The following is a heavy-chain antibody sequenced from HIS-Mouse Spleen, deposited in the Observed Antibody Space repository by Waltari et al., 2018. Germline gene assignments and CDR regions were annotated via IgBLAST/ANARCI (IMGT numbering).Heavy chain of an antibody. CDR3: AKDKHHAFDY. Sequence: QVQLVESGGGVVQPGRSLRLSCASSGFTFSGFGMHGVRQAPGKGLEWVAVISYDGSNKYYADSVKGRFTISRDNSKNTLYLQMNSLRAEDTAVYYCAKDKHHAFDYWGQGTLVTVSS. CDR1: GFTFSGFG. V-gene: IGHV3-30*18. CDR2: ISYDGSNK. J-gene: IGHJ4*02.